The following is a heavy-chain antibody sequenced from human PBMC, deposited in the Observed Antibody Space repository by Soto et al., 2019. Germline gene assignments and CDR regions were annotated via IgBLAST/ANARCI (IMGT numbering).Heavy chain of an antibody. D-gene: IGHD2-15*01. J-gene: IGHJ3*01. Sequence: QVQLVQSGAEVKKPGSSVKVSCKASGGNFRSYAISWVRQAPGQGLEWMGWIIPIFGTANYAQKFQGRVTITADKSTSTACIELSSLRSEDTAVYYCARDVEGRPFGLWGQGTMVTGSS. CDR2: IIPIFGTA. CDR1: GGNFRSYA. CDR3: ARDVEGRPFGL. V-gene: IGHV1-69*06.